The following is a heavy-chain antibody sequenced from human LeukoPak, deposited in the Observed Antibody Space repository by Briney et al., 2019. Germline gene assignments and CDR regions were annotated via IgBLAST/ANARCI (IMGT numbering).Heavy chain of an antibody. D-gene: IGHD4-17*01. CDR2: INHSGST. J-gene: IGHJ5*02. CDR1: GGSFSGYY. CDR3: ARDYGDHRVDNWFDP. Sequence: SETLSLTCAVYGGSFSGYYWSWIRQPPGKGLEWIGEINHSGSTNYNPSLKSRVTISVDTSKNQFSLKLSSVTAADTAVYYCARDYGDHRVDNWFDPWGQGTLVTVSS. V-gene: IGHV4-34*01.